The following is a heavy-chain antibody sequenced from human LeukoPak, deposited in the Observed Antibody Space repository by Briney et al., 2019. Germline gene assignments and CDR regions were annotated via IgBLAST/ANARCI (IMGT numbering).Heavy chain of an antibody. D-gene: IGHD3-22*01. V-gene: IGHV3-33*01. CDR2: IWYDGSNK. Sequence: PGGSLRLSCAASGFTFSSYGMHWVRQAPGKGLEWVAVIWYDGSNKYYADSVKGRFTISRDNSKNTLYLQMNSLGAEDTAVYYCARGSPRYYYDSSGYPDATFDYWGQGTLVTVS. J-gene: IGHJ4*02. CDR3: ARGSPRYYYDSSGYPDATFDY. CDR1: GFTFSSYG.